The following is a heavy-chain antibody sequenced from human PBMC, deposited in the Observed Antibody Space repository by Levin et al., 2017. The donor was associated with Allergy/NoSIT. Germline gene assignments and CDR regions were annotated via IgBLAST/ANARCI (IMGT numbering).Heavy chain of an antibody. J-gene: IGHJ4*02. Sequence: PGESLKISCAASGFTFGDYYMNWIRQAPGKGLEWVSYISSSSSYTDYADSVKGRFTISRDNAKNSLYLQINSLRAEDTAVYYCARALSYCGRDCAADYWGQGTLVTVSS. CDR3: ARALSYCGRDCAADY. CDR2: ISSSSSYT. CDR1: GFTFGDYY. V-gene: IGHV3-11*05. D-gene: IGHD2-21*02.